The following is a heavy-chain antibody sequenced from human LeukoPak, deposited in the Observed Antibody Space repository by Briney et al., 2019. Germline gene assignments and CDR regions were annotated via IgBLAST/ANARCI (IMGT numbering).Heavy chain of an antibody. CDR3: ARPLEYGSSLD. V-gene: IGHV1-2*02. J-gene: IGHJ4*02. CDR1: GYIFIGYY. Sequence: ASVKVSCKASGYIFIGYYIHWVRQAPGQGLEWMGWLNPHTGGTNYAQKFQGRVAMTRDTSITTAYMELSRLTSDDTAVYFRARPLEYGSSLDWGQGTQVTVSS. CDR2: LNPHTGGT. D-gene: IGHD3-10*01.